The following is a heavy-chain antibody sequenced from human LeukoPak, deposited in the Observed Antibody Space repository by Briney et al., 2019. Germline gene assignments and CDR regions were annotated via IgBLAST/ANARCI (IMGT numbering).Heavy chain of an antibody. J-gene: IGHJ4*02. CDR2: ISHSGSA. D-gene: IGHD5-24*01. CDR1: GVSISSGDW. CDR3: ARDHKKDDTWYFDN. V-gene: IGHV4-4*02. Sequence: SETLSLTCAVSGVSISSGDWWNWVRPPPGKGLEWIGEISHSGSANYNPSLKSRVTMSLDKSKNQFSLKLTSVTAADAAVYYCARDHKKDDTWYFDNWGQGALVTVSS.